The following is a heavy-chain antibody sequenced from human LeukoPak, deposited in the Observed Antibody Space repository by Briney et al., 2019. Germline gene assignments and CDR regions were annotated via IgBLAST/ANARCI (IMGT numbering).Heavy chain of an antibody. J-gene: IGHJ4*02. CDR3: AIGSTRITIFGVAANYFDY. D-gene: IGHD3-3*01. V-gene: IGHV1-18*01. Sequence: ASVKVSCKASGYTFTSYGISWVRQAPGQGLEWMGWISAYNGNTNYAQKLQGRVTMTTDTSTSTAYMELRSLRSDDTAVYYCAIGSTRITIFGVAANYFDYWGQGTLVTVSS. CDR1: GYTFTSYG. CDR2: ISAYNGNT.